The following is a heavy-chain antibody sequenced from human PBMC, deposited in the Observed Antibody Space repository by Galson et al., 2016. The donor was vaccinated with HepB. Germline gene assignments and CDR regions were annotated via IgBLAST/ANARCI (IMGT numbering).Heavy chain of an antibody. CDR3: AREHDGSSWFLDY. CDR2: ISRSSAFI. D-gene: IGHD6-13*01. V-gene: IGHV3-21*06. J-gene: IGHJ4*02. CDR1: GFSFSDYS. Sequence: SLRLSCAASGFSFSDYSMNWVRQAPGKGLQWVASISRSSAFIHYADSVEGRFTISRDNAQNLLFLEIDRPKADDTAVYYCAREHDGSSWFLDYWGQGTLVTVSS.